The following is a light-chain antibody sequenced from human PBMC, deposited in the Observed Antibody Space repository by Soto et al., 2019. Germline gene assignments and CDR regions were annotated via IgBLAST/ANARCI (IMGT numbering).Light chain of an antibody. Sequence: DIQMTQSPSPLSVSVGDRVTITCRASQNIAGYLNWYQQKPGKAPKLLIYGSSNLQSGVPSTFSGSGSGTDFTLTISSLQPEDFATYYCQQSYITPYTFGQGTKLEIK. V-gene: IGKV1-39*01. CDR2: GSS. CDR3: QQSYITPYT. CDR1: QNIAGY. J-gene: IGKJ2*01.